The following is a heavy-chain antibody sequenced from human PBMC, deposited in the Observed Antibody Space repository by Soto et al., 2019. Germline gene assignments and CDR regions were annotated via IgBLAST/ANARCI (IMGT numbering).Heavy chain of an antibody. CDR1: EFSFSSYA. V-gene: IGHV3-23*01. CDR3: ATYSSPFDY. CDR2: ISATGTTT. J-gene: IGHJ4*02. Sequence: GGSVRLSCAASEFSFSSYALNWVRQAPGKGLEWVSAISATGTTTYYADSVKGRFTISRDNSKRTLFLQMDSLSPEDTAVYYCATYSSPFDYWGQGTLVTVSS. D-gene: IGHD6-13*01.